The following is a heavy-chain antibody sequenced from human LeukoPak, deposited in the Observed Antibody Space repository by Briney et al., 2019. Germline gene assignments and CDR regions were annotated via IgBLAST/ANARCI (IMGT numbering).Heavy chain of an antibody. CDR3: AREPIAHIAVAGTIDY. CDR2: INPNSGGT. J-gene: IGHJ4*02. D-gene: IGHD6-19*01. Sequence: ASVKVSCKASGYTFTGYYMHWVRQAPGQGLEWKGWINPNSGGTNYAQTVQGRGTMTRATSNSTAYMELSRLRSDDTAVYYCAREPIAHIAVAGTIDYWGQGTLVTVSS. V-gene: IGHV1-2*02. CDR1: GYTFTGYY.